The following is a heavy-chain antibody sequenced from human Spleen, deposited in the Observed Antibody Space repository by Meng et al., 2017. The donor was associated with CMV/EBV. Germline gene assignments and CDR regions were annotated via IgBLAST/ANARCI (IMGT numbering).Heavy chain of an antibody. J-gene: IGHJ3*01. Sequence: SCKASGYTFTGYSLSWVRQAPGQGLEWMGWIKPNTGGTNYAQNFQGRVTMTRDTSTSTAYMELSRLRSDDTAVYYCARGHNFYAFDVWGQGTMVTVSS. D-gene: IGHD1-20*01. CDR3: ARGHNFYAFDV. CDR1: GYTFTGYS. V-gene: IGHV1-2*02. CDR2: IKPNTGGT.